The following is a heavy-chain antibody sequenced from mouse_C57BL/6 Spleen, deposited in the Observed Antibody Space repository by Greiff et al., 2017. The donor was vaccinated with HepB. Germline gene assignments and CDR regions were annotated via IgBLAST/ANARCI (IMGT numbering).Heavy chain of an antibody. CDR1: GYTFTTYP. D-gene: IGHD1-1*01. Sequence: QVQLQQSGAELVKPGASVKMSCKASGYTFTTYPIEWMKQNHGKSLEWIGNFHPYNDDTKYNEKFKGKATLTVEKSSSTVYLELSRLTSDYSAVYYCATGYYGSSPFAYWGQGTLVTVSA. V-gene: IGHV1-47*01. CDR2: FHPYNDDT. J-gene: IGHJ3*01. CDR3: ATGYYGSSPFAY.